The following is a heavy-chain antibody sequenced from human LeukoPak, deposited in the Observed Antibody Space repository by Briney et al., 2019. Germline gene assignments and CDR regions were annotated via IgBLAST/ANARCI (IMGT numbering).Heavy chain of an antibody. J-gene: IGHJ4*02. CDR3: ARSCRDGYRDFDY. D-gene: IGHD5-24*01. CDR2: IYPGDSDS. Sequence: GESLKISCKGSGYSFTSYWIGCVRQMSGKGLEWMGIIYPGDSDSRYSPSFQGQVTISADKSISTAYLQWSSLKASDTAMYYCARSCRDGYRDFDYWGQGTLVTVSS. CDR1: GYSFTSYW. V-gene: IGHV5-51*01.